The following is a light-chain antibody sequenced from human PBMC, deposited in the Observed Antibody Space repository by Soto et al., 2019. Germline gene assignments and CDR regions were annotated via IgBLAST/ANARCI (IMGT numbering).Light chain of an antibody. CDR1: QSISSY. J-gene: IGKJ3*01. CDR3: QQSYSTPGT. CDR2: AAS. Sequence: DIQMTQSPSSLSASVGDRVTITCRASQSISSYLNWYQQKPGKAPKLLIYAASSLQSGVPSRFSGSGSRTDFTLTISSLQPEDFATYYCQQSYSTPGTFGPGTKVDIK. V-gene: IGKV1-39*01.